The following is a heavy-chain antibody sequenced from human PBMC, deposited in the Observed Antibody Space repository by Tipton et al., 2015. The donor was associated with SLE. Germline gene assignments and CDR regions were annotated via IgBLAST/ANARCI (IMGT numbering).Heavy chain of an antibody. Sequence: QVQLVQSGAEVKKTGASVKVSCKGSGYTFTGYYMHWLRQAPGQGLEWMGWINPDGGGTNYAQKFRGRVTMTRDTSISTAYMELSSLTSDDTAVYYCARDGSRPTYYYFYGMNVWGQGTTVTVSS. CDR2: INPDGGGT. CDR1: GYTFTGYY. D-gene: IGHD6-13*01. J-gene: IGHJ6*02. V-gene: IGHV1-2*02. CDR3: ARDGSRPTYYYFYGMNV.